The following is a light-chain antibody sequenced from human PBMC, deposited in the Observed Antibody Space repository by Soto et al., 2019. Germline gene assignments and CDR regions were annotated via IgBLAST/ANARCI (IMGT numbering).Light chain of an antibody. CDR3: QQRSNWPPIT. J-gene: IGKJ5*01. CDR2: YAS. Sequence: ENVLTQSPGTLSLSPGERATLSCRASQSVSGSYLAWYQQKPGQAPRLLIYYASNRAAGIPARFSGSGSGTDFTLTISRLEPEDFAVYYCQQRSNWPPITVGNGKRREIK. V-gene: IGKV3D-20*02. CDR1: QSVSGSY.